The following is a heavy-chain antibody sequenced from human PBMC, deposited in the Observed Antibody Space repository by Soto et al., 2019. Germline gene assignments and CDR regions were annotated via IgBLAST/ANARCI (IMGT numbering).Heavy chain of an antibody. Sequence: QVQLVESGGAVVQPGRSLRLSCAASGYTFSSYAVHWVRQAPGRGLEWVAIIWYDGSEKYYTDSVKGRFTISRDNSRDTLYSQMNNLRVEDTATYYCARGILTGGKWLDPWGQGTRVIVSS. CDR3: ARGILTGGKWLDP. CDR1: GYTFSSYA. CDR2: IWYDGSEK. J-gene: IGHJ5*02. D-gene: IGHD3-9*01. V-gene: IGHV3-33*01.